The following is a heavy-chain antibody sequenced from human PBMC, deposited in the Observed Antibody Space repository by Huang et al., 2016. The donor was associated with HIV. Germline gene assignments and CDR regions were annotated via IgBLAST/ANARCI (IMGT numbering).Heavy chain of an antibody. Sequence: QVQLVQSGAEVKKPGSSVRVSCEASGGTFSSYAINWVRQAPGQGLEWMGGIIPIFGTPNYAQKFQGRVTMTADESTSAAYMELSSLRSDDTAVYYCARDRKYDNAWYWFDPWGQGTLVTVSS. D-gene: IGHD1-1*01. CDR2: IIPIFGTP. CDR3: ARDRKYDNAWYWFDP. V-gene: IGHV1-69*01. J-gene: IGHJ5*02. CDR1: GGTFSSYA.